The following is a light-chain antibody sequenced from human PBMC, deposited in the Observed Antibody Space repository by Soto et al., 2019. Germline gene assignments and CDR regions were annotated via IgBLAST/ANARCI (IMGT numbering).Light chain of an antibody. CDR3: QQCGSSPIT. CDR1: QSVSSSY. CDR2: GAS. J-gene: IGKJ5*01. Sequence: EIVLTQSPGTLSLSPGERATLSCRASQSVSSSYLAWYQQKPGQAPRLLIYGASSRATGIPDRFSGRGSGTDFTLTISILEPEDFAVYYCQQCGSSPITFGPGTRLEIK. V-gene: IGKV3-20*01.